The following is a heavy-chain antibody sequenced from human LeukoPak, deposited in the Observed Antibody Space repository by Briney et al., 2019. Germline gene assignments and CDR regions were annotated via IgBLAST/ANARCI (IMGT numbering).Heavy chain of an antibody. D-gene: IGHD3-10*01. CDR1: GGSISSYY. V-gene: IGHV4-59*08. CDR3: ARRPASYGSGSYYYYYGMDV. Sequence: SETLSLTCTVSGGSISSYYWSWIRQPPGKGLEWIGYIYYSGSTNYNPSLKSRVTISVDTSKNQFSLKLSSVTAADTAVYYCARRPASYGSGSYYYYYGMDVWGQGTAVTVSS. CDR2: IYYSGST. J-gene: IGHJ6*02.